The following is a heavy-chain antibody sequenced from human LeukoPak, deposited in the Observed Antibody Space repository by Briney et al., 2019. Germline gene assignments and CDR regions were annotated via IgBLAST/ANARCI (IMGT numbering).Heavy chain of an antibody. V-gene: IGHV3-30*19. CDR2: ISYDGSNK. CDR3: ATGDSSSWYFDY. J-gene: IGHJ4*02. D-gene: IGHD6-13*01. CDR1: GFTFSSYG. Sequence: GGSLRLSCAASGFTFSSYGMHWVRQAPGKGLEWVAVISYDGSNKYYADSVKGRFTISRDNSKNTLYLQMNSLRAEDTAVYYCATGDSSSWYFDYWGQGTLVTVSS.